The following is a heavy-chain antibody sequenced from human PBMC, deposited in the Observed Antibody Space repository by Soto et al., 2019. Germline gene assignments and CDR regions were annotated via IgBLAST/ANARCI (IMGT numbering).Heavy chain of an antibody. CDR2: INPNSGAT. V-gene: IGHV1-2*02. D-gene: IGHD5-12*01. CDR3: AKDKILPATIYGGAYNCFDP. Sequence: ASVKVSCKAYGYTFTDFFLHWLRQARGQGLEWMGWINPNSGATDYAQKFQGRVTMTRDTSVNTAYMELSRLRSDDTAVYYCAKDKILPATIYGGAYNCFDPWGQGTLVTVSS. CDR1: GYTFTDFF. J-gene: IGHJ5*02.